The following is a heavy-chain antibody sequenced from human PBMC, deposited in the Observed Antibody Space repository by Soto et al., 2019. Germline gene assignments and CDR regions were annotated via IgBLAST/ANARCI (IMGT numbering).Heavy chain of an antibody. Sequence: QVQLQESGPGLVKPSETLSLTCTVSGGSISSYYWSWIRQPPGKGLEWIGYIYYSGSTNYNPSLKSRVTISVDTSKNQFSLKLSSVTAADTAVYYCARSGGGDYGDYWGQGTLVTVSS. CDR2: IYYSGST. V-gene: IGHV4-59*08. D-gene: IGHD4-17*01. CDR3: ARSGGGDYGDY. CDR1: GGSISSYY. J-gene: IGHJ4*02.